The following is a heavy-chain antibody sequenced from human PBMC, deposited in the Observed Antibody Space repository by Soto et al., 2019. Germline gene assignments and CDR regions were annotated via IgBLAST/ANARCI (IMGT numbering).Heavy chain of an antibody. V-gene: IGHV6-1*01. CDR2: TYYRSKWYN. Sequence: SQTLSLTCAISGDSVSSNSAAWNWIRQSPSRGLEWLGRTYYRSKWYNDYAVSVKSRITINPDTSNNQFSLQLNSVTPEDTAVYYCARVYCSSTSCYIFNWFDPWGQGPLVTVSS. D-gene: IGHD2-2*02. J-gene: IGHJ5*02. CDR1: GDSVSSNSAA. CDR3: ARVYCSSTSCYIFNWFDP.